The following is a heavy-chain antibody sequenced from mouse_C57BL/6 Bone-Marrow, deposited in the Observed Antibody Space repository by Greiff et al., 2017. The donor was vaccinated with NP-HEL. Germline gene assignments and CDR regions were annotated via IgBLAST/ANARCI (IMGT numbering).Heavy chain of an antibody. D-gene: IGHD1-1*01. Sequence: VQLQQSGAELARPGASVKLSCKASGYTFTSYGISWVKQRTGQGLEWIGEIYPRSGNTYYNEKFKGKATLTADKSSSTAYMELRSLTSEDSAVYFGARSGPGSSYVDWYFDVWGTGTTVTVSS. CDR3: ARSGPGSSYVDWYFDV. V-gene: IGHV1-81*01. CDR2: IYPRSGNT. CDR1: GYTFTSYG. J-gene: IGHJ1*03.